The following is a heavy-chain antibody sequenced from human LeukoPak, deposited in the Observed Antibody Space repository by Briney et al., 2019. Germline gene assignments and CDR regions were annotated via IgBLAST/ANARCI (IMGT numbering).Heavy chain of an antibody. CDR1: GFTFSNYA. Sequence: GGSLRLSCAASGFTFSNYAMSWVRQAPGKGLEWVSTISGSGGSTYSADSVKGRFTMSRDNSKNTLDPQVKSLTAEDTAVYYCAKDAGNEYWYFDLWGRGTLVTVSS. CDR3: AKDAGNEYWYFDL. J-gene: IGHJ2*01. D-gene: IGHD2-8*01. CDR2: ISGSGGST. V-gene: IGHV3-23*01.